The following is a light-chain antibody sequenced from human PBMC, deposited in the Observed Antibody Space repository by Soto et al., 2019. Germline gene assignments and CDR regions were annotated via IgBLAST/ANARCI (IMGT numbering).Light chain of an antibody. CDR2: SAS. CDR1: QGISYW. Sequence: DIQMTQSPSSVSASVGDRVTITCRASQGISYWLAWYQQKPGKVPKLLIYSASSLQSGVPSRFSGSGSETDFTLTISSLQPEDFATYYCQQANRFPLTFGGGTKVEIK. J-gene: IGKJ4*01. CDR3: QQANRFPLT. V-gene: IGKV1-12*01.